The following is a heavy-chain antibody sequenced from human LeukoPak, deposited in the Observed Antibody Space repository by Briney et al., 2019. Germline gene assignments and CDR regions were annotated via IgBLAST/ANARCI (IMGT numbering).Heavy chain of an antibody. V-gene: IGHV3-7*01. D-gene: IGHD3-10*01. CDR3: ASRESSMARSH. J-gene: IGHJ4*02. CDR2: INEDGSVQ. CDR1: GFIISDYW. Sequence: PGGSLRLSCAASGFIISDYWMNWVRQVPGKGLEWVANINEDGSVQDYVDSVRGRFTISRDNAKNSVYLQMNSRRVEDTAVYYCASRESSMARSHWGQGTLVTVSS.